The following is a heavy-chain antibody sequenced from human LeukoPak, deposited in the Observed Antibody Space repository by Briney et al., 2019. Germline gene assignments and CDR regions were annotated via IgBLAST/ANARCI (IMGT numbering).Heavy chain of an antibody. CDR1: GYTFTGYY. Sequence: ASVKVSCKASGYTFTGYYMHWVRQAPGQGLEWMGWINPNSGGTNYAQKFQGRVTMTRDTSISTAYMELNSLRAEDTAVYYCARVRGGYIHKDYFDYWGQGTLVTVSS. CDR2: INPNSGGT. D-gene: IGHD5-12*01. J-gene: IGHJ4*02. V-gene: IGHV1-2*02. CDR3: ARVRGGYIHKDYFDY.